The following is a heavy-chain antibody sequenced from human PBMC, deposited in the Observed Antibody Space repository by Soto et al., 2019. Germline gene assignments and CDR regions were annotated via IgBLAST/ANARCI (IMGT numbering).Heavy chain of an antibody. D-gene: IGHD3-22*01. CDR1: GGSISSSSYY. CDR2: IYYSGST. CDR3: AIEGGWYYDGSGPM. V-gene: IGHV4-39*01. Sequence: QLQLQESGPGLVKPSETLSLTCTVSGGSISSSSYYWGWIRQPPGKGLEWIGSIYYSGSTYYNPSLKSRVTRSVDTSKNQFSLKLSSVTAADTAVYYCAIEGGWYYDGSGPMWGPGTMVTVSS. J-gene: IGHJ3*01.